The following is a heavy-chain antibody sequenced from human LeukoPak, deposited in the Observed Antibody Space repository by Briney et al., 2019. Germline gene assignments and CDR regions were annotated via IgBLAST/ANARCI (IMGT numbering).Heavy chain of an antibody. J-gene: IGHJ3*02. V-gene: IGHV1-24*01. CDR3: ATAPPLYYYGSGSYRGFDI. CDR2: FDPEDGET. Sequence: GSSVKVSCKVSGYSLTELSMQWVRQAPGKGREGMGGFDPEDGETIYAQKFQGKVTMTDDTSTDKAYMQLSSLRSEDTAVYYCATAPPLYYYGSGSYRGFDIWGQGKMVTVSS. D-gene: IGHD3-10*01. CDR1: GYSLTELS.